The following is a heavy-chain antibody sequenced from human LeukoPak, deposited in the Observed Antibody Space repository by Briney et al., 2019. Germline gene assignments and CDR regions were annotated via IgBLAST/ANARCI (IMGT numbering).Heavy chain of an antibody. D-gene: IGHD3-10*01. J-gene: IGHJ6*02. CDR3: ARVYGSGSYYPWDYYYGMDV. Sequence: ASVKVSCKASGYTLTSYDIHWVRQATGQGLEWMGWMNPNSGNTGYAQKFQGRVTMTRNTSISTAYMELSSLRSEDTAVYYCARVYGSGSYYPWDYYYGMDVWGQGTTVTVSS. V-gene: IGHV1-8*01. CDR2: MNPNSGNT. CDR1: GYTLTSYD.